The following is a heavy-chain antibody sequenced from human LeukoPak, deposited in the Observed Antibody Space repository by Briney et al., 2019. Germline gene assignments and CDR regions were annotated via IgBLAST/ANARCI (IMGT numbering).Heavy chain of an antibody. Sequence: SETLSLTCAVYGGSFSGYYWSWIRQPPGKGLEWIGEINHSGSTNYNPSLKSRVTISVDTSKNQFSLKLSSVTAADTAVYYCARGWYGFDYWGQGTLVTVSS. V-gene: IGHV4-34*01. J-gene: IGHJ4*02. D-gene: IGHD6-13*01. CDR2: INHSGST. CDR3: ARGWYGFDY. CDR1: GGSFSGYY.